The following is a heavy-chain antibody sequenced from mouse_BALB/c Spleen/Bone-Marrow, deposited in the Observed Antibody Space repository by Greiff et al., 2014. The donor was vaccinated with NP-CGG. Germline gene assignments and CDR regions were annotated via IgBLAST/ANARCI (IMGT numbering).Heavy chain of an antibody. Sequence: DVKLQESGAELVKPGASVKLSCTASGFNIKDTYMHWVKQRPEQGLEWIGRIDPANGNTKYDPKFQGKATITADTSSNTAYLQLSSLTSEDTAGYYCAIYYGNYYAMDYWGQGTSVTVSS. V-gene: IGHV14-3*02. CDR3: AIYYGNYYAMDY. CDR2: IDPANGNT. D-gene: IGHD2-1*01. CDR1: GFNIKDTY. J-gene: IGHJ4*01.